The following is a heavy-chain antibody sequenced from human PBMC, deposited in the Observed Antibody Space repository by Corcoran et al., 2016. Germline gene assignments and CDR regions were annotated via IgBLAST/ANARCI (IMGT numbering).Heavy chain of an antibody. D-gene: IGHD6-13*01. CDR1: GGSIISSSYY. Sequence: QLQLQESGPGLVKPSQTLSLTCTVSGGSIISSSYYWGWIRQPPGKGLEWIGSIYYSGSTYYNPSLKSRVTISVDTSKNQFSLKLSSLTDADTVGYYCARAGVQRGSSSWYVDYWGQGTLVTVSS. J-gene: IGHJ4*02. CDR2: IYYSGST. V-gene: IGHV4-39*07. CDR3: ARAGVQRGSSSWYVDY.